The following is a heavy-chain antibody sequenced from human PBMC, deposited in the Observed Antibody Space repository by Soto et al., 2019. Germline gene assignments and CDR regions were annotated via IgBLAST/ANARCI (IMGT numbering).Heavy chain of an antibody. Sequence: QVKLVQSGAEVKKPGSSVKVSCKASGGTFNSYVISWVRQAPGQGLQCMGGIIPMSGKANYARNFQGRVTITADESRSTVYMDLSRLRSEDTAVYYCAIGWNDFPHWGQGTLVTVSS. V-gene: IGHV1-69*01. J-gene: IGHJ4*02. D-gene: IGHD1-1*01. CDR2: IIPMSGKA. CDR1: GGTFNSYV. CDR3: AIGWNDFPH.